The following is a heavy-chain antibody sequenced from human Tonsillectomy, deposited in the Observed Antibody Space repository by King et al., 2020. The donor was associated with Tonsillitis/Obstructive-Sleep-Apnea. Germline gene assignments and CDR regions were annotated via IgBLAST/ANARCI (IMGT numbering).Heavy chain of an antibody. V-gene: IGHV3-7*03. J-gene: IGHJ6*02. Sequence: QLVQSGGGLGQPGGSLRLSCAASGFTSGNYWMTWVRQAPGKRLEWVASINQDGSEKYYVDSVRGRFTISRDNAKNSLCLQMNSLRAEDTAVYYCASSGYSYGHGYYYGMDVWGQGTTVTVSS. D-gene: IGHD5-18*01. CDR1: GFTSGNYW. CDR2: INQDGSEK. CDR3: ASSGYSYGHGYYYGMDV.